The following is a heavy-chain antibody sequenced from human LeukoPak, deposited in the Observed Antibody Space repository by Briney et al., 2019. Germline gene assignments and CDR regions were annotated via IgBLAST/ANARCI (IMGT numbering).Heavy chain of an antibody. CDR3: ASPVGLYCSSTSCHTADY. Sequence: SETLSLTCTVSGGSISSYYWSWIRQPAGKGLEWIGRIYTSGSTNYNPSLKSRVTMSVDTSKNQFSLKLSSVTAADTAVYYCASPVGLYCSSTSCHTADYWGQGTLVTVSS. CDR2: IYTSGST. V-gene: IGHV4-4*07. J-gene: IGHJ4*02. D-gene: IGHD2-2*01. CDR1: GGSISSYY.